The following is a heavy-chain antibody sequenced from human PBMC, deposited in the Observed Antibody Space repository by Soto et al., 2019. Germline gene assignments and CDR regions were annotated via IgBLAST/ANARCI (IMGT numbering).Heavy chain of an antibody. D-gene: IGHD6-19*01. CDR1: GGTFSSYA. CDR2: IIPIFGTA. CDR3: ARDRVYSSGWTTTPGWFDP. Sequence: QVQLVQSGAEVKKPGSSVKVSCKASGGTFSSYAISWGRQAPGQGLEWMGGIIPIFGTANYAQKFQGRVTITADESTSTAYMELSSLRSEDTAVYYCARDRVYSSGWTTTPGWFDPWGQGTLVTVSS. V-gene: IGHV1-69*01. J-gene: IGHJ5*02.